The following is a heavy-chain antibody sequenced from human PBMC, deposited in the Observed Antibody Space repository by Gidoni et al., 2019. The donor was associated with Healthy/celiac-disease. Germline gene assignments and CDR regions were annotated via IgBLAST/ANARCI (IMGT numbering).Heavy chain of an antibody. CDR3: ARGRKGMQAFDI. J-gene: IGHJ3*02. CDR1: GGSFSGYY. Sequence: QLQLQHWRAVLFKPSETMSLTCAVSGGSFSGYYWSWIRQPPGKGLSWIGERNHSGSTNYTPALKRRGTISVDTSKNQFSLKLSSVTAADTAVYYCARGRKGMQAFDIWGQVTMVTVSS. CDR2: RNHSGST. V-gene: IGHV4-34*01. D-gene: IGHD3-10*01.